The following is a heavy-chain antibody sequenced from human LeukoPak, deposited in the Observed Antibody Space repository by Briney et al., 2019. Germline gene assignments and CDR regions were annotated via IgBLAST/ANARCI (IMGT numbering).Heavy chain of an antibody. J-gene: IGHJ4*02. D-gene: IGHD6-6*01. V-gene: IGHV4-59*01. CDR1: GGSISSYY. CDR3: ARWGSIAVARFDY. CDR2: IYYTGST. Sequence: SETLSLTCTVSGGSISSYYWSWIRQPPGKGLEWIGYIYYTGSTNYNPSLTSRVNVSVDTSKNQFSLNLTSVTAADTAVYYCARWGSIAVARFDYWGQGTLVTVSS.